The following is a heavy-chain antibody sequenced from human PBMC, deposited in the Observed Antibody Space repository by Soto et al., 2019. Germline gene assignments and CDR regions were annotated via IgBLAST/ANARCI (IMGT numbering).Heavy chain of an antibody. CDR3: ARVSSLYGMDV. V-gene: IGHV3-13*05. Sequence: GGSLRLSCAASGFIFSNYGMHWVRQAPGKGLEWVSAIGTAGDPYYPGSVKGRFTISRENAKNALYLQMNSLSAGDTAVYYCARVSSLYGMDVWGQGTTVTVSS. CDR1: GFIFSNYG. J-gene: IGHJ6*02. CDR2: IGTAGDP.